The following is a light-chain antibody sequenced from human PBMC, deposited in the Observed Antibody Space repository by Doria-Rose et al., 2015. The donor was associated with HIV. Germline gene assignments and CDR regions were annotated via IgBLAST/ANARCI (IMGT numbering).Light chain of an antibody. CDR1: QSLLYTSKNY. CDR3: QQYYDTPS. CDR2: WAS. V-gene: IGKV4-1*01. Sequence: DIQLTQSPGSLGMSLGERATLNCKSNQSLLYTSKNYLAWYQQKPGQPPKLLIYWASTRKSGVPARFSGSGSGTDFTLTISSLEAEDVAVYYCQQYYDTPSFGPGTTVDIK. J-gene: IGKJ3*01.